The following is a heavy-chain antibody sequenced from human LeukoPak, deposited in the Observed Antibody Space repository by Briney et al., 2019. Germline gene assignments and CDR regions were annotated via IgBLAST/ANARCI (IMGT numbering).Heavy chain of an antibody. CDR3: ARDTYYYDSSGYSHFDY. CDR1: GYTFTSYD. D-gene: IGHD3-22*01. J-gene: IGHJ4*02. CDR2: MNPNSGNT. Sequence: ASVKVSCKASGYTFTSYDINWVRQATGQGLEWMGWMNPNSGNTGYAQKFQGRVTMTRDTSTSTVYMELSSLRSEDTAVYYCARDTYYYDSSGYSHFDYWGQGTLVTVSS. V-gene: IGHV1-8*01.